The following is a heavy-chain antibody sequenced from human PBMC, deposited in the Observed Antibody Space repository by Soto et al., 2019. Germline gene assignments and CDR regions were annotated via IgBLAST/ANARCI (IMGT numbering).Heavy chain of an antibody. V-gene: IGHV1-8*01. D-gene: IGHD4-17*01. J-gene: IGHJ5*02. CDR3: ARGIKYGAYSRWFDP. CDR2: MNTNSGNT. Sequence: QVQLVQSGAEVKKPGASVKVSCKASGYTFTSYDINWVRQATGQGLEYLGWMNTNSGNTAYVQKFQGRVTMTWDTSITTAYMELSSLRSEDTAVYFCARGIKYGAYSRWFDPWGHGTLVTVSS. CDR1: GYTFTSYD.